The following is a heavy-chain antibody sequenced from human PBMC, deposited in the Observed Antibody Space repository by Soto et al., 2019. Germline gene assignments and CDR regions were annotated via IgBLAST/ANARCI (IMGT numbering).Heavy chain of an antibody. CDR2: INAGNGTT. CDR1: GYTFTSYA. Sequence: ASVKVSCKASGYTFTSYAMHWVRQAPGQRLEWMGWINAGNGTTKYSQKFQGRVTITRDTSASTAYMELSGLRSEDTAVYYCARGYCGGDCYSPDDYWGQGTLVTVPQ. CDR3: ARGYCGGDCYSPDDY. D-gene: IGHD2-21*02. J-gene: IGHJ4*02. V-gene: IGHV1-3*01.